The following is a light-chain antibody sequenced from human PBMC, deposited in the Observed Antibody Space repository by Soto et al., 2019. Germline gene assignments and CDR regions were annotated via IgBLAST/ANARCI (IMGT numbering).Light chain of an antibody. CDR3: AAWDDSVSGRYV. Sequence: QSVLTQPPSASGTPGQRVTISCSGSTSNIGSNYVYWYQQLPGTAPNLLIYRNNQRPSGVPVRFSGSKSGTSASLAISGLRSEDEADDDCAAWDDSVSGRYVFGTGTKVTVL. CDR1: TSNIGSNY. CDR2: RNN. V-gene: IGLV1-47*01. J-gene: IGLJ1*01.